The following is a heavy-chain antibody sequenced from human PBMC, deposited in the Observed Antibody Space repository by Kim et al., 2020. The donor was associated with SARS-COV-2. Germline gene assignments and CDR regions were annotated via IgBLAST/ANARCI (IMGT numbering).Heavy chain of an antibody. Sequence: SETLSLTCAVSGGSISSSNWWSWVRQPPGKGLEWIGEIYHSGSTNYNPSLKSRVTISVDKSKNQFSLKLSSVTAADTAVYYCARAYGSGSYYNEGGVDFDYWGQGTLVTVSS. CDR1: GGSISSSNW. D-gene: IGHD3-10*01. CDR3: ARAYGSGSYYNEGGVDFDY. CDR2: IYHSGST. J-gene: IGHJ4*02. V-gene: IGHV4-4*02.